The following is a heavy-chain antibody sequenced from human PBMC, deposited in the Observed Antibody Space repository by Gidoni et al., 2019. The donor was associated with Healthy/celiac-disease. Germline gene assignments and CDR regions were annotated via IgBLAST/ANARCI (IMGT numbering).Heavy chain of an antibody. V-gene: IGHV4-39*07. CDR3: ARVGTNFRLRGAFDI. D-gene: IGHD3-10*01. J-gene: IGHJ3*02. CDR1: GGSISSSSYY. CDR2: SYYSGST. Sequence: QLQLQESGPGLVKPSETLSLTCTVSGGSISSSSYYWGWIRQPPGKGLEWIGSSYYSGSTYYNPSLKSRVTISVDTSKNQFSLKLSSVTAADTAVYYCARVGTNFRLRGAFDIWGQGTMVTVSS.